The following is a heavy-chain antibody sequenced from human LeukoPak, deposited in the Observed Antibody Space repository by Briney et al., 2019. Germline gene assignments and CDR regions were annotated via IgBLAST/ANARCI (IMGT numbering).Heavy chain of an antibody. V-gene: IGHV4-59*12. Sequence: SETLSLTCTVSGGSISSSYWSWIRQPPGKGLEWIGYIYYTGSTTYNPSLKSRVTISVDTSKNQFSLKLSSVTAADTAVYYCARDQTYSGSGIYTYFDYWGQGILVTVSS. J-gene: IGHJ4*02. CDR2: IYYTGST. CDR1: GGSISSSY. D-gene: IGHD3-10*01. CDR3: ARDQTYSGSGIYTYFDY.